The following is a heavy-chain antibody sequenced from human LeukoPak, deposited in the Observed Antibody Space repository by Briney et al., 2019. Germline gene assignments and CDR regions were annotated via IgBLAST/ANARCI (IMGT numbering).Heavy chain of an antibody. CDR3: ARSDTTGYWYDY. V-gene: IGHV4-59*08. CDR2: IYYTGST. Sequence: PSETLSLTCIVSGGSISNYYWNWIWQPPGKALEWIGHIYYTGSTNYNPSLKSRVTISLDTSNNQLSLKLSSVTAADTALYYCARSDTTGYWYDYWGQGTLVTVSS. D-gene: IGHD3-22*01. J-gene: IGHJ4*02. CDR1: GGSISNYY.